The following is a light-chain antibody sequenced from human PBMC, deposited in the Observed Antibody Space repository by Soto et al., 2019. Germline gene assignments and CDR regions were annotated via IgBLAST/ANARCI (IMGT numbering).Light chain of an antibody. Sequence: EIVMTQSPATLSVSPGERVTLSCRARQSVGSNLAWYQQTPGQAPRVVIYEASTRATVIPARFSGSGSGTEFTLTISSLQSEDFAVYYCQQYDTWPLTFGGGTKVEI. CDR1: QSVGSN. J-gene: IGKJ4*01. CDR3: QQYDTWPLT. V-gene: IGKV3-15*01. CDR2: EAS.